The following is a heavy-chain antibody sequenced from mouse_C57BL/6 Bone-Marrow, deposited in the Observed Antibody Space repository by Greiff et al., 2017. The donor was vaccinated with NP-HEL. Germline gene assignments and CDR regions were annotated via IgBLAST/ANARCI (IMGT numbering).Heavy chain of an antibody. J-gene: IGHJ3*01. Sequence: VKLQESDAELVKPGASVKISCKVSGYTFTDHTIHWMKQRPEQGLEWIGHIYPRDGSTKYNEKFKGKATLTADKSSSTAYMQLNSLTSEDSAVYFCARYGNYFAWFAYWGQGTLVTVSA. CDR3: ARYGNYFAWFAY. CDR1: GYTFTDHT. V-gene: IGHV1-78*01. D-gene: IGHD2-1*01. CDR2: IYPRDGST.